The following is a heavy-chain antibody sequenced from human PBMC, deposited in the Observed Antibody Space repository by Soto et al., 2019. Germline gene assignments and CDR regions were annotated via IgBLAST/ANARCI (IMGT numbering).Heavy chain of an antibody. CDR2: IYHSGST. Sequence: LQLEVSGSGLVKPSQTLSLTCAVSGGSISSGGYSWSWIRQPPGKGLEWIGYIYHSGSTYYNPSLKSRVTISVDRSKNQFSLKLSSVTAADTAVYYCARGWEFYYGSGSYTFDYWGQGTLVTVSS. J-gene: IGHJ4*02. CDR1: GGSISSGGYS. CDR3: ARGWEFYYGSGSYTFDY. D-gene: IGHD3-10*01. V-gene: IGHV4-30-2*01.